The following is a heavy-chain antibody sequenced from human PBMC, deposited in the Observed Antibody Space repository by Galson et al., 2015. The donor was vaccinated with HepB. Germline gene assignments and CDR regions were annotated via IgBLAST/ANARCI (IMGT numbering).Heavy chain of an antibody. J-gene: IGHJ4*02. Sequence: SLRLSCAASGFTFSRYGMHWVRQAPGQGLEWVAVISYDGSNKYYADSVKGRFTISRDNSKNTLYLQVNSLRAEDTAVYYCAKEGVRGVIVGYFDYWGQGTLVTVSS. CDR1: GFTFSRYG. CDR2: ISYDGSNK. D-gene: IGHD3-10*02. V-gene: IGHV3-30*18. CDR3: AKEGVRGVIVGYFDY.